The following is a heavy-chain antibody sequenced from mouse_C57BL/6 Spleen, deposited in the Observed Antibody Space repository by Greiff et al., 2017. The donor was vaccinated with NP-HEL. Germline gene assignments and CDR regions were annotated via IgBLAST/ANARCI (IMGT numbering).Heavy chain of an antibody. CDR1: GFTFSSYG. V-gene: IGHV5-6*01. D-gene: IGHD1-1*01. Sequence: EVQLVESGGDLVKPGGSLKLSCAASGFTFSSYGMSWVRQTPDKRLDWVATISSGGSYTYYPDSVKGRFTISRDNAKNTLYLQMSSLKSEDTAMYYCARHEDYYGSSYGYYFDYWGQGTTLTVSS. CDR2: ISSGGSYT. J-gene: IGHJ2*01. CDR3: ARHEDYYGSSYGYYFDY.